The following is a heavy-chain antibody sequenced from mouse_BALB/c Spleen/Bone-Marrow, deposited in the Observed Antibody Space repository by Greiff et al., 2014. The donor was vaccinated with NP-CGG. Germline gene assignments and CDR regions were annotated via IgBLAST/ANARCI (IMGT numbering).Heavy chain of an antibody. CDR3: SRDNYAFAY. Sequence: VQLQQPGTVLARPGASVKMSCKASGYSFTNYWMHWIKQRPGQGLEWVGAVYPGNSDARYNQKFKGKAELTAVTSASIAYMELSSLTNEDSAVYYCSRDNYAFAYWGQGTLVTVSA. J-gene: IGHJ3*01. D-gene: IGHD2-4*01. V-gene: IGHV1-5*01. CDR2: VYPGNSDA. CDR1: GYSFTNYW.